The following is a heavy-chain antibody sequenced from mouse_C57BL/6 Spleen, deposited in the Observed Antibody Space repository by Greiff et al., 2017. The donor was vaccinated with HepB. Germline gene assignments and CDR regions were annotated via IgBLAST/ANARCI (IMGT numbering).Heavy chain of an antibody. D-gene: IGHD1-1*01. J-gene: IGHJ3*01. Sequence: QVQLKQPGAELVRPGSSVKLSCKASGYTFTSYWMHWVKQRPIQGLEWIGNIDPSDSETHYNQKFKDKATLTVDKSSSTAYMQLSSLTSEDSAVYYCAREYYGSSSFAYWGQGTLVTVSA. CDR3: AREYYGSSSFAY. V-gene: IGHV1-52*01. CDR1: GYTFTSYW. CDR2: IDPSDSET.